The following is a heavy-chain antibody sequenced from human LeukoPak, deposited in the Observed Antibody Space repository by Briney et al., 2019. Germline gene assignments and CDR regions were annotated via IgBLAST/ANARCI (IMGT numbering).Heavy chain of an antibody. CDR1: GGTFSSYA. J-gene: IGHJ5*02. D-gene: IGHD3-22*01. Sequence: SVKVSFKASGGTFSSYAISWVRQAPGQGLEWMGGIIPIFGTANYAQKFQGRVTITADESTSTAYMELSSLRSEDTAVYYCASIYGSSAVRRGDWFDPWGQGTLVTVSS. V-gene: IGHV1-69*01. CDR3: ASIYGSSAVRRGDWFDP. CDR2: IIPIFGTA.